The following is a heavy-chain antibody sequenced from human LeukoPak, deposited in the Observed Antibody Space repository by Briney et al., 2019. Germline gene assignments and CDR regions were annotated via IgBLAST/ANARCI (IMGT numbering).Heavy chain of an antibody. V-gene: IGHV4-39*01. CDR1: GGSISSSSYY. CDR2: IYYSGST. J-gene: IGHJ4*02. Sequence: SETLSLTCTVSGGSISSSSYYWGWIRQPPGKGLEWIRSIYYSGSTYYNPSLKSRVTISVDTSKNQFSLKLSSVTAADTAVYYCASSYYYDSSGSIGYFDYWGQGTLVTVSS. D-gene: IGHD3-22*01. CDR3: ASSYYYDSSGSIGYFDY.